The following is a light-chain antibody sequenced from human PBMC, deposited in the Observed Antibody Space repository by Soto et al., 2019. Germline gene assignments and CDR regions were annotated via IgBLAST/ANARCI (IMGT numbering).Light chain of an antibody. J-gene: IGKJ4*01. CDR2: GAS. CDR1: QSVSSSY. V-gene: IGKV3-20*01. Sequence: EIVLTQSRGTLSLSPGERATLSCRASQSVSSSYLAWYQQKPGQAPRLLIYGASSRATGIPDRFSGRGSGTDFTLTIGRLEPEDFAVYYCQQYGSSPLTFGGGTKVQIK. CDR3: QQYGSSPLT.